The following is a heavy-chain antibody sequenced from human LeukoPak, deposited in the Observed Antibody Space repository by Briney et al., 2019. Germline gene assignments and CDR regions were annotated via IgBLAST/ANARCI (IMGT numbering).Heavy chain of an antibody. J-gene: IGHJ6*02. CDR3: ARDTPPLGYSGYDWRAGGYGMDV. CDR1: GGSISSGGYY. V-gene: IGHV4-30-2*01. CDR2: IYHSGST. Sequence: SQTLSLTCTVSGGSISSGGYYWSWIRQPPGKGLEWIGYIYHSGSTYYNPSLKSRVTISVDRSKNQFSLKLSSVTAADTAVYYCARDTPPLGYSGYDWRAGGYGMDVWGQGTTVTVSS. D-gene: IGHD5-12*01.